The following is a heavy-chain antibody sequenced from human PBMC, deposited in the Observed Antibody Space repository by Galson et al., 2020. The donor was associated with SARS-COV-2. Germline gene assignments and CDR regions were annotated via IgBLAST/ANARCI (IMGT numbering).Heavy chain of an antibody. CDR1: GGSISSYY. V-gene: IGHV4-59*01. J-gene: IGHJ6*03. CDR3: ARTGYYDSSGYPLFRDYYYYYMDV. Sequence: SETLSLTCTVPGGSISSYYWSWIRQPPGKGLEWIGYIYYSGSTNYNPSLKSRVTISVDTSKNQFSLKLSSVTAADTAVYYCARTGYYDSSGYPLFRDYYYYYMDVWGKGTTVTVSS. D-gene: IGHD3-22*01. CDR2: IYYSGST.